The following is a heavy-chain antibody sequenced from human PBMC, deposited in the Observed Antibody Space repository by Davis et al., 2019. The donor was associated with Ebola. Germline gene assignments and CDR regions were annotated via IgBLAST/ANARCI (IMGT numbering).Heavy chain of an antibody. Sequence: PSETLSLTCTVSGGSMYSGSYYWSWLRQPAGKGLEWIGQIYPSGSTNYNPSLRSRVSLSVDTSKNHYSLELTSVTAADTAVYYCATNSTSSGFDLWGQGTLVIVSS. CDR3: ATNSTSSGFDL. J-gene: IGHJ4*02. V-gene: IGHV4-61*09. CDR2: IYPSGST. CDR1: GGSMYSGSYY. D-gene: IGHD6-6*01.